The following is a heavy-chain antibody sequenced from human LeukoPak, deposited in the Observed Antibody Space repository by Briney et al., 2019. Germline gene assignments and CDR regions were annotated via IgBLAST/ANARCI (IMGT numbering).Heavy chain of an antibody. V-gene: IGHV4-34*01. CDR2: INHSGST. CDR3: ARVRDYYDSSGQGSNWFDP. J-gene: IGHJ5*02. Sequence: PSETLSLTCAVYGGSFSGYYWSWIRQPPGKGLEWIGEINHSGSTNYNPSLKSRVTISVDTSKNQFSLKLSSVTAADTAVYYCARVRDYYDSSGQGSNWFDPWGQGTLVTVSS. D-gene: IGHD3-22*01. CDR1: GGSFSGYY.